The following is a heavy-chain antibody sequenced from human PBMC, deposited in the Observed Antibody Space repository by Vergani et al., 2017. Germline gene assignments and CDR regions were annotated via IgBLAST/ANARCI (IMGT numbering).Heavy chain of an antibody. V-gene: IGHV2-5*02. CDR2: IYWDDDK. CDR3: AHLPFLWFGESRVFYFDY. J-gene: IGHJ4*02. D-gene: IGHD3-10*01. CDR1: GFSLSTTGVG. Sequence: QITLKESGPTLVKPTQTLTLTCTFSGFSLSTTGVGVGWIRQPPGKALEWLALIYWDDDKRYSPSLKSRLTITKDTSKNQVVLTMTNMGPVDTATYYCAHLPFLWFGESRVFYFDYWGQGTLVTVSS.